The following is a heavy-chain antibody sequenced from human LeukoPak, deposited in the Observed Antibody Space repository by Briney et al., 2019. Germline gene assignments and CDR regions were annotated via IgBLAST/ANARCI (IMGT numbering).Heavy chain of an antibody. J-gene: IGHJ4*02. CDR3: ASLVSSSWYIY. CDR1: GFTFSSYS. Sequence: PGGSLRLSCAASGFTFSSYSMNWVRQAPGKGLEWVSSISSSSSYIYYADSVKGRFTISRDNAKNSLYLQMNSLRAEDTAVYYCASLVSSSWYIYWGQGTPVTVSS. D-gene: IGHD6-13*01. CDR2: ISSSSSYI. V-gene: IGHV3-21*01.